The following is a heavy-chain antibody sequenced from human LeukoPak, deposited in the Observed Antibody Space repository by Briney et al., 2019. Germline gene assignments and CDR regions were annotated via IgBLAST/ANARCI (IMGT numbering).Heavy chain of an antibody. CDR1: GFTFSAYG. D-gene: IGHD3-16*01. CDR3: AKDLGVTHYYYYGMDV. J-gene: IGHJ6*02. Sequence: GRSLTLSCAASGFTFSAYGMHWVRQAPGKGLEWVAVISYDGSNKYYADSVKGRFTISRDNSKNTLYLQMNSLRAEDTAVYYCAKDLGVTHYYYYGMDVWGQGTTVTVSS. CDR2: ISYDGSNK. V-gene: IGHV3-30*18.